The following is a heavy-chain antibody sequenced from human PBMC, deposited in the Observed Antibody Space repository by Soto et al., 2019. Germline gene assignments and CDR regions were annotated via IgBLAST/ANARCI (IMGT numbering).Heavy chain of an antibody. CDR1: GFTFSSYG. Sequence: QVQLVESGGGVVQPGRSLRLSCAASGFTFSSYGMHWVRQAPGKGLEWVAVISYDGSNKYYADSVKGRFTISRDNSKNTLYLQMNSLRAEDTAVYYCAQKPGGWGQGTLVTVSS. CDR2: ISYDGSNK. J-gene: IGHJ4*02. V-gene: IGHV3-30*03. D-gene: IGHD2-15*01. CDR3: AQKPGG.